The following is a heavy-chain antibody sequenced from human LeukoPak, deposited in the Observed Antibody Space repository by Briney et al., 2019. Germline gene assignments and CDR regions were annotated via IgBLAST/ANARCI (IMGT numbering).Heavy chain of an antibody. V-gene: IGHV4-59*12. Sequence: KTSETLSLTCTVSGGSISSYYWSWIRQPPGKGLEWIGYIYYSGSTNYNPSLKSRVTISVDTSKNQFSLKLSSVTAADTAVYYCARGTRYYYDSSGYYSSLSFDYWGQGTLVTVSS. CDR2: IYYSGST. D-gene: IGHD3-22*01. CDR3: ARGTRYYYDSSGYYSSLSFDY. CDR1: GGSISSYY. J-gene: IGHJ4*02.